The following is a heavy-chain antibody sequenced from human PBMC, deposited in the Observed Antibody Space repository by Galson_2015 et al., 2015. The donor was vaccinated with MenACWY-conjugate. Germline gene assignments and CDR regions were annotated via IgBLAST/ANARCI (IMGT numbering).Heavy chain of an antibody. CDR3: ARWGPSHTAYRPSTDQINDAFDV. V-gene: IGHV6-1*01. D-gene: IGHD2-21*01. CDR1: GDSVSSNNAA. J-gene: IGHJ3*01. CDR2: TYYRSKWYN. Sequence: CAISGDSVSSNNAAWTWIRQSPSRGLEWLGRTYYRSKWYNDYAFSLKSRITVNPDTSKNQFSLQLNSVTPEDTAVYYCARWGPSHTAYRPSTDQINDAFDVWGQWTMVTVSS.